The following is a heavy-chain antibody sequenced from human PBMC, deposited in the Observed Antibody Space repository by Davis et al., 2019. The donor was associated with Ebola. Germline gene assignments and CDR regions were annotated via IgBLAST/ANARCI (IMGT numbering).Heavy chain of an antibody. V-gene: IGHV3-11*01. CDR2: ITSTGSAI. D-gene: IGHD2-2*01. Sequence: GESLKISCAASGFTFSDYYMSWIRQAPGKGLEWVSYITSTGSAISYSDSVKGRFTISRDNAKNSLYLQMNSLRAEDTAVYYCARELVPVYGMDVWGQGTTVTVSS. J-gene: IGHJ6*02. CDR1: GFTFSDYY. CDR3: ARELVPVYGMDV.